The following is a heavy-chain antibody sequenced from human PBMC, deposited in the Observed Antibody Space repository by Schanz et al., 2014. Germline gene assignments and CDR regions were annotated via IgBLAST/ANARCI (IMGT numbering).Heavy chain of an antibody. D-gene: IGHD6-6*01. Sequence: QVQLVDSGGGLVKPGGSLRLSCAASGFTFSDYYMTWIRQAPGKGLEWVSDISDSGDSTHYADSVKGRFIISRDNAKNSLYLEMNSLRAGDTAFYHCARGSSASLSRVWFDLWGQGTLVTVSS. V-gene: IGHV3-11*05. J-gene: IGHJ5*02. CDR3: ARGSSASLSRVWFDL. CDR2: ISDSGDST. CDR1: GFTFSDYY.